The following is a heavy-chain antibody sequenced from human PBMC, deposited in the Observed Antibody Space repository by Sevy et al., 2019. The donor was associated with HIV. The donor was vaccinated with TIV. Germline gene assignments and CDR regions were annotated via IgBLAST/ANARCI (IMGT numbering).Heavy chain of an antibody. CDR1: GFSLNSDW. CDR3: VRAIAADGSF. V-gene: IGHV3-7*01. D-gene: IGHD6-13*01. Sequence: GESLKISCAASGFSLNSDWMSWVRQAPGKGLEWVANIKQDGSVKYYVDSVKGRFTISRDNARNLLYLQMNSLRAEDTALYYCVRAIAADGSFWGQGTLVTVSS. J-gene: IGHJ4*02. CDR2: IKQDGSVK.